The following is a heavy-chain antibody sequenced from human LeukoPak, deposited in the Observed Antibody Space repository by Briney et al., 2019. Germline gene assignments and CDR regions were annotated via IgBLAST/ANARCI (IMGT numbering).Heavy chain of an antibody. Sequence: SETLSLTCTVSGGSISSGSYYWSWVRQPAGKGLEWIGRIYTSGSTNYNPSLKSRVTISVDTSKNQFSLNLKSVTPEDTAVYYCARNLIPEQLVLNFWGQGILVTVSS. V-gene: IGHV4-61*02. D-gene: IGHD6-13*01. J-gene: IGHJ4*02. CDR2: IYTSGST. CDR1: GGSISSGSYY. CDR3: ARNLIPEQLVLNF.